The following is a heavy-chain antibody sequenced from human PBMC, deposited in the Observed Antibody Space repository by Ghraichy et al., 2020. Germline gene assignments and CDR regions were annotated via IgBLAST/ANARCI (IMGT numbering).Heavy chain of an antibody. J-gene: IGHJ4*02. CDR2: IYYSGST. D-gene: IGHD1-26*01. Sequence: SETLSLTCTVSGGSISSYYWSWIRQPPGKGLEWIGYIYYSGSTNYNPSLKSRVTISVDTSKNQFSLKLSSVTAADTAVYYCAREGGSYYFDYWGQGTLVTVSS. CDR1: GGSISSYY. V-gene: IGHV4-59*01. CDR3: AREGGSYYFDY.